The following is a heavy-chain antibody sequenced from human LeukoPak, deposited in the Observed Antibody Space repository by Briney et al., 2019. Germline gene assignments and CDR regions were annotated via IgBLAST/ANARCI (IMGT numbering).Heavy chain of an antibody. CDR1: GFTFTNAW. Sequence: GGSLRLSCAASGFTFTNAWMSWVRQAPGKGLEWVGRIKCKGDGETIDNAAPVKGRFTMSRDDSKATLYLQMNSLKAEDTAVYYCTTDLGLTMIRGVIVYWGQGALVTASS. CDR3: TTDLGLTMIRGVIVY. V-gene: IGHV3-15*01. J-gene: IGHJ4*02. D-gene: IGHD3-10*01. CDR2: IKCKGDGETI.